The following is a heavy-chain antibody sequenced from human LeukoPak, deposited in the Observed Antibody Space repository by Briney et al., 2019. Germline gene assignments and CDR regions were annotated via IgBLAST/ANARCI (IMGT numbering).Heavy chain of an antibody. J-gene: IGHJ4*02. CDR3: ARTYYDSSGYPRGYYFDY. V-gene: IGHV1-69*04. CDR1: GGTFSSYA. D-gene: IGHD3-22*01. Sequence: GASVKVSCKASGGTFSSYAISWVRQAPGQGLEWMGRIIPILGIANYAQKFQGRVTITADKSTSTAYMELSSLRSEDTAVYYCARTYYDSSGYPRGYYFDYWGQGTLVTGSS. CDR2: IIPILGIA.